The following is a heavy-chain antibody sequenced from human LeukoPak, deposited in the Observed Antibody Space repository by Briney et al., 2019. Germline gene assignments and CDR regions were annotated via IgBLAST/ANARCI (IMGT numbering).Heavy chain of an antibody. V-gene: IGHV3-30-3*01. CDR3: AREYSSGSNRDY. J-gene: IGHJ4*02. CDR1: GFTFSSYA. D-gene: IGHD6-19*01. CDR2: ISYDGSNK. Sequence: PGGSLRLSCAASGFTFSSYAMHWVRQAPGKGLEWVAVISYDGSNKYYADSVKGRFTISRDNSKNTLYLQMNSLRAEDTAVYYCAREYSSGSNRDYWGQGTLVTVSS.